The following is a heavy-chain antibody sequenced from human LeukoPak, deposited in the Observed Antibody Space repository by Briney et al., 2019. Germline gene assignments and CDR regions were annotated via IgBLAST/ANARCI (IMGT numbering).Heavy chain of an antibody. CDR3: ARHSEDIQVVPYAQDFYHYGMDV. CDR1: GGADSNYA. CDR2: IVPIFGTS. V-gene: IGHV1-69*01. D-gene: IGHD2-2*01. J-gene: IGHJ6*02. Sequence: ASVKVSCKASGGADSNYAIIWVRQAPRQGFEWMGVIVPIFGTSKYAQKFQGRVTITADESTSTAYMELRSLRSEDTAVYYCARHSEDIQVVPYAQDFYHYGMDVWGQGTTVTVSS.